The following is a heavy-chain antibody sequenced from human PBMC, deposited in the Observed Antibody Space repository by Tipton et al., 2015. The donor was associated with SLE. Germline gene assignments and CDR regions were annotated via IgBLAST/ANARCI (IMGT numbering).Heavy chain of an antibody. Sequence: LRLSCTVSFVSISSAYSWSWIRQSPGKGLEWIGSMHHSGDAYYNPSLRSRVNISLGTSKNQFSLKMTSVTAADTAVYYCARLTASWAYYFESWGQGTLVTVSS. CDR1: FVSISSAYS. D-gene: IGHD1-20*01. V-gene: IGHV4-38-2*02. J-gene: IGHJ4*02. CDR3: ARLTASWAYYFES. CDR2: MHHSGDA.